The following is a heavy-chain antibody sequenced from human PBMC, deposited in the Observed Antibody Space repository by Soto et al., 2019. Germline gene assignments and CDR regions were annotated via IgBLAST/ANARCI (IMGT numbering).Heavy chain of an antibody. Sequence: GGSLRLSCAASGFTFSSYWMSWVHQAPGKGLEWVANIKQDGSEKYYVDSVKGRFTISRDNAKNSLYLQMNSLRAEDTAVYYCRSTYYDFWSGYFFDYWGQGTLVTVSS. CDR3: RSTYYDFWSGYFFDY. CDR2: IKQDGSEK. CDR1: GFTFSSYW. D-gene: IGHD3-3*01. J-gene: IGHJ4*02. V-gene: IGHV3-7*01.